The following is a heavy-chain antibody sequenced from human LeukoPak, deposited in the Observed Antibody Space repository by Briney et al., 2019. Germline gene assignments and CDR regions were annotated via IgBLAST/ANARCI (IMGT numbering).Heavy chain of an antibody. CDR2: IYYSGST. Sequence: PSETLSLTCTVSGGSISSGGYYWSWIRQHPGKGLEWIGYIYYSGSTYYNPSLKSRVTISVDTSKNQFPLRLSSVTAADTAVYSCAREALDIVVVPAAKWLAYWGQGTLVTVSS. CDR1: GGSISSGGYY. V-gene: IGHV4-31*03. J-gene: IGHJ4*02. CDR3: AREALDIVVVPAAKWLAY. D-gene: IGHD2-2*01.